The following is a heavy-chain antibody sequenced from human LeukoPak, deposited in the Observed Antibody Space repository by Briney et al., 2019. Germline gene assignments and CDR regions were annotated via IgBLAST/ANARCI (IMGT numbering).Heavy chain of an antibody. D-gene: IGHD4-17*01. J-gene: IGHJ4*02. CDR1: GDSVSSNSVA. V-gene: IGHV6-1*01. Sequence: SQTLSLTCALSGDSVSSNSVAWNWIRQSPSRGLEWLGRTFYRSKWYNHYGVSVKSRITIDADTSKNHFSLHLSSVTPEDTAVYYCARGEGSDYGDYNFDHWGQGTLVTVSS. CDR2: TFYRSKWYN. CDR3: ARGEGSDYGDYNFDH.